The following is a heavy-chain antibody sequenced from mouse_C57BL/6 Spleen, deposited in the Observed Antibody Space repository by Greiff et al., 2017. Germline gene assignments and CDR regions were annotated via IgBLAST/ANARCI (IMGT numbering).Heavy chain of an antibody. J-gene: IGHJ3*01. CDR3: ARLGRWFAY. Sequence: QVQLQQSGAELVRPGTSVKVSCKASGYAFTNYLIEWVKQRPGQGLGWIGVINPGSGGTNYNEKFKGNATLTADKSSSTAYMQLSSLTSEDSAVYFCARLGRWFAYWGQGTLVTVSA. V-gene: IGHV1-54*01. CDR2: INPGSGGT. CDR1: GYAFTNYL.